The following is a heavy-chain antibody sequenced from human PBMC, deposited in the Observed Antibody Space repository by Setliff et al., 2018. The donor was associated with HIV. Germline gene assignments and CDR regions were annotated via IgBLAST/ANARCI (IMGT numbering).Heavy chain of an antibody. D-gene: IGHD3-3*01. J-gene: IGHJ6*03. CDR2: VFYTGFA. CDR3: ARDGYYNFWSGYGYYYYYMDV. CDR1: GDSIRGYY. V-gene: IGHV4-59*12. Sequence: SETLSLTCTVSGDSIRGYYWSWIRQPPGKGLEWMGYVFYTGFAAYNPSLKSRLTISVDTSKSQFSLTLTSVTAADTAVYYCARDGYYNFWSGYGYYYYYMDVWGKGTTVTVSS.